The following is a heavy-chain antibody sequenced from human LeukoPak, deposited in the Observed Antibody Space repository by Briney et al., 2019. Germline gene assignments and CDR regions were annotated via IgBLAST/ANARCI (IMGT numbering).Heavy chain of an antibody. CDR2: ISDSGGST. Sequence: GGSLRLSCAASGFTFSSYAMTWVRQAPGKGLEWVSGISDSGGSTYYADSVKGRFTISRDNSKNTVYLQMNSLRAEDTAVYYCAKDGIAVAGSSAWYWGQGTQVTVSS. J-gene: IGHJ4*02. V-gene: IGHV3-23*01. CDR1: GFTFSSYA. D-gene: IGHD6-19*01. CDR3: AKDGIAVAGSSAWY.